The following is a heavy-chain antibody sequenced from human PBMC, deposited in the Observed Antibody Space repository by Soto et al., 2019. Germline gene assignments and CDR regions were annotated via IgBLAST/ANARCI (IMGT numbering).Heavy chain of an antibody. CDR2: LIPIFGTP. V-gene: IGHV1-69*12. CDR1: GGTFSNYA. Sequence: QVQLVQSGAEVKKPGSSVKVSCKASGGTFSNYAISWVRQAPGQGLEWMGGLIPIFGTPDYAQKFQGRVTITADGSMSTAYMELSSLRSEDTAVYYCASQLTGDSYYYGMDVWGQGTTVTVSS. D-gene: IGHD7-27*01. CDR3: ASQLTGDSYYYGMDV. J-gene: IGHJ6*02.